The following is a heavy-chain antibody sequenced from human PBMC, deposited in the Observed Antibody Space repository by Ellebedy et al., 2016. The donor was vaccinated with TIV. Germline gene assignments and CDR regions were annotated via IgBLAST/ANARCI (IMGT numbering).Heavy chain of an antibody. D-gene: IGHD3-9*01. CDR2: MNPNSGNT. Sequence: ASVKVSCKASGYTFTSYDINWVRQATGQGLEWMGWMNPNSGNTGYAQKFQGRVTITRNTSISAAYMELSSLRSEDTAVYYCARGRVYCNILTGYFAGVGMDVWGQGTTVTVSS. CDR1: GYTFTSYD. CDR3: ARGRVYCNILTGYFAGVGMDV. J-gene: IGHJ6*02. V-gene: IGHV1-8*03.